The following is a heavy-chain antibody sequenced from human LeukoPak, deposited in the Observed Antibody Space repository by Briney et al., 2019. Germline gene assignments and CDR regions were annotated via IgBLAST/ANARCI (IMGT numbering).Heavy chain of an antibody. CDR3: AKDKAPGSWHTPSDC. Sequence: PGGSLRLSCAASGFTFSTYAVSWVRQAPGKGLEWVSGISASGGTTYYADSVKGRFTISRDNSKNTLYLQMNSLRGEDTAVYYCAKDKAPGSWHTPSDCWGQRTLVTVSS. V-gene: IGHV3-23*01. CDR1: GFTFSTYA. J-gene: IGHJ4*02. CDR2: ISASGGTT. D-gene: IGHD6-13*01.